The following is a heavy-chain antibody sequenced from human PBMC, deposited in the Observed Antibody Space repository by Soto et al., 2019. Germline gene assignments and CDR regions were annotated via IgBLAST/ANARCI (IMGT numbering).Heavy chain of an antibody. CDR3: ASNGGYSSSWFY. Sequence: QVQLVESGGGVVKPGRSLRLSCAASGFTFSSYGMHWVRQAPGKGLEWVAVIWYDGSNKYYADSVKGRFTISRDNSKNTLYLQMNSLRAEDTAVYYCASNGGYSSSWFYWGQGTLVTVSS. V-gene: IGHV3-33*01. CDR2: IWYDGSNK. CDR1: GFTFSSYG. J-gene: IGHJ4*02. D-gene: IGHD6-13*01.